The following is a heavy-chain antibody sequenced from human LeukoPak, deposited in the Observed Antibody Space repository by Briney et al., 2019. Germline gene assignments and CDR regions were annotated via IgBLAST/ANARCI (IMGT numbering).Heavy chain of an antibody. Sequence: PSETLSLTCAVYGGSFSGYYWSWIRQPPGKGLEWIGEINHSGSTNYNPSLKSRVTISVDTSKNQFSLKLSSVTAADTAVYYCARDQYYYGSGSLLSLDYYGMDVWGQGTTVTVSS. CDR1: GGSFSGYY. D-gene: IGHD3-10*01. CDR3: ARDQYYYGSGSLLSLDYYGMDV. CDR2: INHSGST. J-gene: IGHJ6*02. V-gene: IGHV4-34*01.